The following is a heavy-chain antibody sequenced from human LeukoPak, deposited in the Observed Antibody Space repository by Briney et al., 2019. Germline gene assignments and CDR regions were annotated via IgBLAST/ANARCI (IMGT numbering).Heavy chain of an antibody. CDR1: GDSISNYY. Sequence: PSETLSLTCTVSGDSISNYYWNWIRQPPGKGLEWIGYIYYSGTTNYNPSLRSRVTISLDASKNQFSLKLSSVTAADTAVYYCARGLAWFHSGRGLYDYWGQGTLVTVSS. J-gene: IGHJ4*02. CDR2: IYYSGTT. V-gene: IGHV4-59*12. D-gene: IGHD3-10*01. CDR3: ARGLAWFHSGRGLYDY.